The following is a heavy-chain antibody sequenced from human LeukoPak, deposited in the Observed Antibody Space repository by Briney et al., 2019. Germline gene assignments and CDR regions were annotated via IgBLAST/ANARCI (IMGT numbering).Heavy chain of an antibody. CDR2: IYYSGST. CDR1: GGSISSSSYY. D-gene: IGHD2-15*01. Sequence: SETLSLTCTVSGGSISSSSYYWGWIRQPPGKGLEWIGGIYYSGSTYYNPSLKSRVTISVDTSKNQFSLKLSSVTAADTAVYYCARHIVVVVAATYFEGWGQGTLVTVSS. J-gene: IGHJ4*02. CDR3: ARHIVVVVAATYFEG. V-gene: IGHV4-39*01.